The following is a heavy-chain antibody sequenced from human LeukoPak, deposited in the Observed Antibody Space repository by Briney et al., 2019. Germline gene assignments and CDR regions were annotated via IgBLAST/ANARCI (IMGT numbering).Heavy chain of an antibody. CDR1: GFTFSNHA. V-gene: IGHV3-23*01. CDR2: VSGGGRTT. CDR3: AKNVVVKRYIDF. D-gene: IGHD2-15*01. J-gene: IGHJ4*02. Sequence: PGGSLRLSCAASGFTFSNHAMSWVRQAPGKGLQWVAVVSGGGRTTEYEDFVKGRFTISRDNSKNTLSLQMNSLTVEDKAIYFCAKNVVVKRYIDFWGQGTLVTVSS.